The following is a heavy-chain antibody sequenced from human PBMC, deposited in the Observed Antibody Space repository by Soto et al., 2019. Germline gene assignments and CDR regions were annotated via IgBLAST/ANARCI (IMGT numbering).Heavy chain of an antibody. V-gene: IGHV1-69*13. Sequence: GSSVKVSCKASGGTFNSYAISWVRQAPGQGLEWMGGIIPIFGTANYAQKFQGRVTITADESTSTAYMELSSLRSEDTAVYYCARRSSMVRGVIRGYYYYYGMDVWGQGTTVTVSS. J-gene: IGHJ6*02. D-gene: IGHD3-10*01. CDR2: IIPIFGTA. CDR3: ARRSSMVRGVIRGYYYYYGMDV. CDR1: GGTFNSYA.